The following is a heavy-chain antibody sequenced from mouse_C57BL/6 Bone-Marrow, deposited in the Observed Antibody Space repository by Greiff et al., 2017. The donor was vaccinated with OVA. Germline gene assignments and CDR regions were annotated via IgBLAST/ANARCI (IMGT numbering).Heavy chain of an antibody. CDR3: ARIYYYGSRGDYYFDY. CDR1: GYTFTTYP. CDR2: FHPYNDDT. Sequence: QVQLKESGAELVKPGASVKMSCKASGYTFTTYPIEWMKQNHGKSLEWIGNFHPYNDDTKYNEKFKGKATLTVEKSSSTVYLELSRLTSDDSAVYYCARIYYYGSRGDYYFDYWGQGTTLTVSS. V-gene: IGHV1-47*01. D-gene: IGHD1-1*01. J-gene: IGHJ2*01.